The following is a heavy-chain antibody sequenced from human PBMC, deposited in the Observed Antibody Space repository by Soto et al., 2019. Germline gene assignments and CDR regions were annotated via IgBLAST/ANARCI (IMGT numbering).Heavy chain of an antibody. Sequence: SETLSLTWAGSGGPISSRTYSLGWLRHPTVKSLVGIGTIYSHANTYSNPSLKSRVTISVDTSNNQLSLKLRSVTAADTAVYFFVRLVILSSPRSFVYWCQGLLVLVSS. CDR1: GGPISSRTYS. V-gene: IGHV4-39*01. CDR3: VRLVILSSPRSFVY. D-gene: IGHD2-15*01. CDR2: IYSHANT. J-gene: IGHJ4*02.